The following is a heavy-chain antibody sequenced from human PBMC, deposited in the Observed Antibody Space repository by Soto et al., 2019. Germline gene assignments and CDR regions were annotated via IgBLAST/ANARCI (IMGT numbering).Heavy chain of an antibody. D-gene: IGHD2-21*01. CDR3: AGWTYRPIDY. Sequence: QVQLVESGGGLVKPGGSLRLSCAASGFTFSDYYMSWIRQAPGKGLEWVSYISSGGITILKADSVEGRFTISRDNAKNPLYLQMNSLRAEDTAVYYCAGWTYRPIDYWGQGTRVNGSS. CDR1: GFTFSDYY. CDR2: ISSGGITI. J-gene: IGHJ4*02. V-gene: IGHV3-11*01.